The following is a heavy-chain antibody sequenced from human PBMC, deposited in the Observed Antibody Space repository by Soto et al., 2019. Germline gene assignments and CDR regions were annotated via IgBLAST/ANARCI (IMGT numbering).Heavy chain of an antibody. Sequence: GGSLRLSCAASGFTFSSYAMSWVRQAPGKGLEWVSAISGSGGSTYYADSVKGRFTISRDNSKNTLYLQMNSLRAEDTAVYYCAKDGYYYDSSGYYYARGDAFDIWGQGTMVTVSS. CDR2: ISGSGGST. CDR1: GFTFSSYA. CDR3: AKDGYYYDSSGYYYARGDAFDI. J-gene: IGHJ3*02. D-gene: IGHD3-22*01. V-gene: IGHV3-23*01.